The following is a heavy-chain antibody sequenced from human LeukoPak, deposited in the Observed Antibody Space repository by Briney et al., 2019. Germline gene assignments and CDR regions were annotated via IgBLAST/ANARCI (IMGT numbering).Heavy chain of an antibody. CDR3: ARGVELLWFGESEYYFDY. J-gene: IGHJ4*02. V-gene: IGHV3-7*01. CDR2: IKQDGSEK. Sequence: GGSLRLSCAASGFTFSSYWMSWVRQAPGKGLEWVANIKQDGSEKYYVDSVKGRFTITRDNAKNSLYLQMNSLRAEHTAVYYCARGVELLWFGESEYYFDYWGQGTLVTVSS. D-gene: IGHD3-10*01. CDR1: GFTFSSYW.